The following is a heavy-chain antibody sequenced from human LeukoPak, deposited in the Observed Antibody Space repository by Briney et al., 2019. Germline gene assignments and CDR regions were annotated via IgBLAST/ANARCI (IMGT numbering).Heavy chain of an antibody. CDR1: GFTFRFYA. J-gene: IGHJ3*02. CDR2: ITGDASVT. CDR3: AKAYSTSLYGDAFHI. V-gene: IGHV3-23*01. Sequence: GGSLRLSCAGSGFTFRFYAMTWVRRAPGKGLEWVSGITGDASVTYDADSVKGRFNISRDNSKNTLYLQLNSLRVEDTAVYYCAKAYSTSLYGDAFHIWSQGTMVTVSP. D-gene: IGHD6-13*01.